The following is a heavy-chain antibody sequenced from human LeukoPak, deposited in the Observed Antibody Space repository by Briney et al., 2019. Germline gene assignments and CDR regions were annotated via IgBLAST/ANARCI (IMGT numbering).Heavy chain of an antibody. CDR3: ARRDIVVGGNAFDI. V-gene: IGHV3-72*01. J-gene: IGHJ3*02. Sequence: GGFLRLSCAASGFTFSDHYMDWVRQAPGKGLEWVGRTRNKANSYTTEYAASVKGRFTISRDDSKNSLYLQMNSLKTEDTAVYYCARRDIVVGGNAFDIWGQGTMVTVSS. CDR1: GFTFSDHY. CDR2: TRNKANSYTT. D-gene: IGHD2-15*01.